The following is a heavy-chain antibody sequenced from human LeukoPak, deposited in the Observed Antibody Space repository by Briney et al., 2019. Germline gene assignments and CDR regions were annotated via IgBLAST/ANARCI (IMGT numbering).Heavy chain of an antibody. D-gene: IGHD1-1*01. V-gene: IGHV4-34*01. CDR1: GGSFSGYY. CDR2: INHSGST. J-gene: IGHJ4*02. CDR3: ARGPLERGLRLKYYFDY. Sequence: SETLSLTCAVYGGSFSGYYWSWIRQPPGKGLEWIGEINHSGSTNYNPSLKSRVTISVDTSKNQFSLKLSSVTAADTAVYYCARGPLERGLRLKYYFDYWGQGTLVTVSS.